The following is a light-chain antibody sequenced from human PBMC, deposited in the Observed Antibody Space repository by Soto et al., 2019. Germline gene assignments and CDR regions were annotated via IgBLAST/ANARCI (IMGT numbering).Light chain of an antibody. CDR2: MAS. V-gene: IGKV1-5*03. CDR1: QSISSS. CDR3: QQYKTYPFI. Sequence: DTQMTQSPSTLSASVGDRVTITCRASQSISSSLAWYQQKPGRAPQLLMYMASTLESGVPPRFGGSGSGTEFTLTISSLQPDDFATYYCQQYKTYPFIFGPGTKVDIK. J-gene: IGKJ3*01.